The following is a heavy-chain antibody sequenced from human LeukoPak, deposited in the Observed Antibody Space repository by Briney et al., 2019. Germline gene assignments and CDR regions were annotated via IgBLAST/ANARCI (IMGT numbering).Heavy chain of an antibody. CDR2: ISYDGSNK. J-gene: IGHJ6*02. V-gene: IGHV3-30*18. CDR3: AKDRQDSSGYYYEDYYYYGMDV. D-gene: IGHD3-22*01. CDR1: GFTFSSYG. Sequence: GRSLRLSCAASGFTFSSYGMHWVRQAPGKGLEWVAVISYDGSNKYYADSVKGRFTISRDNSKNTLYLQMNSLRAEDTAVYYCAKDRQDSSGYYYEDYYYYGMDVWGQGTTVTVSS.